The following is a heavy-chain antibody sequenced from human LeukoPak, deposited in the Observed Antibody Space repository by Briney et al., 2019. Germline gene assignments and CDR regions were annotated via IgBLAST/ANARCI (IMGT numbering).Heavy chain of an antibody. CDR2: MNPNSGNT. D-gene: IGHD1-26*01. J-gene: IGHJ4*02. CDR3: ARDGVGEMGK. CDR1: GYTFTSYD. V-gene: IGHV1-8*02. Sequence: ASVKVSCKASGYTFTSYDINWVRQATGQGLEWMGWMNPNSGNTGYAQKLQGRVTMTTDTSTSTAYMELRSLRSDDTAVYYCARDGVGEMGKWGQGTLVTVSS.